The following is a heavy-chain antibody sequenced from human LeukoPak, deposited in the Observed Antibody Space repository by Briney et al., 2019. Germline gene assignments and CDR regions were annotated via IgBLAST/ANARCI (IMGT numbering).Heavy chain of an antibody. Sequence: ASVNVSCKASGYTFTIYYMHWVRQAPGQGLEWMGIINPSGGSTSYAQKFQGRVTMTRDTSTSTVYMELSSLGSEDTAVYYCARYSGSYSLAYWGQGTLVTVSS. CDR1: GYTFTIYY. CDR2: INPSGGST. D-gene: IGHD1-26*01. J-gene: IGHJ4*02. CDR3: ARYSGSYSLAY. V-gene: IGHV1-46*01.